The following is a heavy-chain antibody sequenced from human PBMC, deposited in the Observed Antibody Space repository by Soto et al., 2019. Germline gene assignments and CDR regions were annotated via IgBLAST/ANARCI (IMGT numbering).Heavy chain of an antibody. V-gene: IGHV3-33*01. Sequence: GGSLRLSCAASGFTFRSYGMHWVRQAPGKGLEWVAVIWSDGGSKYYADSVKGRFTVSRDNSHNTLYLDMNSLRAEDTAVYYCARDYCRSISCFDPWGQGTLVTVSS. CDR1: GFTFRSYG. CDR2: IWSDGGSK. J-gene: IGHJ5*02. D-gene: IGHD2-2*01. CDR3: ARDYCRSISCFDP.